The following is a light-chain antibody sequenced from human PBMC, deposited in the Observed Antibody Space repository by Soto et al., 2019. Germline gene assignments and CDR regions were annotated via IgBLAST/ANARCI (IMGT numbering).Light chain of an antibody. Sequence: EIVLTQSPGTLSLSPGERATLSCRASQSVSSSYLAWFQQKPGQAPRLLIYGAFRRATGTPDRFSGSGSGTDFTLTISRLEPEDVAVYYCEQYGSSPPITFGQGTRLEIK. J-gene: IGKJ5*01. CDR2: GAF. V-gene: IGKV3-20*01. CDR1: QSVSSSY. CDR3: EQYGSSPPIT.